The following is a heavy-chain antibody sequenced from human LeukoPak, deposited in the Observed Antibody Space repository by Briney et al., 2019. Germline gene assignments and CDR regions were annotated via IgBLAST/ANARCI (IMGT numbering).Heavy chain of an antibody. D-gene: IGHD3-10*01. V-gene: IGHV4-39*01. Sequence: SETLSLTCTVSGGSISSSTYYWGWIRQPPGKELECIGSIYYSGSTYHNPSLKSRVTISVDTSKNQFSLKLSSVTAADTAVYYCAGLGGISYGWFDPWGQGTLVTVSS. J-gene: IGHJ5*02. CDR1: GGSISSSTYY. CDR3: AGLGGISYGWFDP. CDR2: IYYSGST.